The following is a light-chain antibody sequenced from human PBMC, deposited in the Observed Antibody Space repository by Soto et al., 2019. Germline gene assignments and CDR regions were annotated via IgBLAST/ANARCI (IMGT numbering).Light chain of an antibody. Sequence: DIQMTQSPSSLSASVGDRVTITCRASQTISSYLNWYQQKLGKAPNLLIYAASRLQSGVPSRFSGSRSGTDFTLTIISLQPEDFATYYCQQSCSVSRTFGQGTKVDIK. V-gene: IGKV1-39*01. CDR2: AAS. CDR3: QQSCSVSRT. CDR1: QTISSY. J-gene: IGKJ1*01.